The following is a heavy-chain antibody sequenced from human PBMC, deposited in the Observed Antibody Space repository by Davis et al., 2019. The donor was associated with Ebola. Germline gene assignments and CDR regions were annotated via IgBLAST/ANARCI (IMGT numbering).Heavy chain of an antibody. Sequence: ASVKVSCKASGYTFTSYGISWVRQAPGQGLEWMGWIRAYNGNTNYAQKFQERVTITRDMSTSTAYMELSSLRSEDTAVYYCAADPHYYYYYGMDVWGQGTTVTVSS. CDR1: GYTFTSYG. CDR3: AADPHYYYYYGMDV. CDR2: IRAYNGNT. J-gene: IGHJ6*02. V-gene: IGHV1-18*01.